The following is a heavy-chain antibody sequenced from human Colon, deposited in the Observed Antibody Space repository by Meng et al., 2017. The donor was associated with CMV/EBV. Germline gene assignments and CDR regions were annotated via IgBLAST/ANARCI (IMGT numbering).Heavy chain of an antibody. CDR3: TKGREYSDFWSGQDF. D-gene: IGHD3-3*01. J-gene: IGHJ4*02. V-gene: IGHV3-23*01. CDR2: ASGSGVNT. CDR1: GFTFNNYA. Sequence: GESLKISCAASGFTFNNYAMSWARQAPGKGLEWVSSASGSGVNTFYADPVKGRFTISRENSKNTLYLQMHSLRVEDTAIYYCTKGREYSDFWSGQDFWGQGTLVTVSS.